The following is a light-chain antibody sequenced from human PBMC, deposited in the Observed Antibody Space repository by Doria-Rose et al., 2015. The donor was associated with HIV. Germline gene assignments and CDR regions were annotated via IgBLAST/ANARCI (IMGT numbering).Light chain of an antibody. CDR3: QQYSQWPAYT. J-gene: IGKJ2*01. CDR1: QGIGSD. V-gene: IGKV3-15*01. CDR2: RAS. Sequence: EIVMTQSPATLSVSPGERATLSCRASQGIGSDLAWYQQKPGQAPRLLIYRASIRATGIPPRFTGGGPDTEFTLNISSLQSEDFAVYFCQQYSQWPAYTFGQGIRLE.